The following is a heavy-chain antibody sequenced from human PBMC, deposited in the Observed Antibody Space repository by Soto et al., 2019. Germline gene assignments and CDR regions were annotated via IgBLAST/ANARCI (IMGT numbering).Heavy chain of an antibody. J-gene: IGHJ5*02. V-gene: IGHV4-31*03. CDR2: IYYSGST. CDR1: GGSISSGGYY. Sequence: SETLSLTCTVSGGSISSGGYYWSWIRQHPGKGLEWIGYIYYSGSTYYNPSLKSRVTISVDTSKNQFSLKLSSVTAADTAVYYCVREYFTYGVCYPIFPGGWFEPWGQGTLVTVSS. CDR3: VREYFTYGVCYPIFPGGWFEP. D-gene: IGHD2-8*01.